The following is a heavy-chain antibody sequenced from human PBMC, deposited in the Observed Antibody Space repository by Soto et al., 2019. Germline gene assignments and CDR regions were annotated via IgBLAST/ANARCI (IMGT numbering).Heavy chain of an antibody. CDR2: IIPIFGTA. CDR3: ARGYSSSWYVWGYYYYGMDV. V-gene: IGHV1-69*13. Sequence: SVKVSCKASGGTFSSYAISWVRQAPGQGLEWMGGIIPIFGTANYAQKLQGRVTITADESTSTAYMELSSLRSEDTAVYYCARGYSSSWYVWGYYYYGMDVWGQG. J-gene: IGHJ6*02. CDR1: GGTFSSYA. D-gene: IGHD6-13*01.